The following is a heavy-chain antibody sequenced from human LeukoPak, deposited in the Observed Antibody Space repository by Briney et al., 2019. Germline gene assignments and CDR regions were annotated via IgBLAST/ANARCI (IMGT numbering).Heavy chain of an antibody. CDR2: INTAGSTT. V-gene: IGHV3-74*01. D-gene: IGHD1-1*01. CDR1: GFTFPTFW. Sequence: GGSLRLSCAASGFTFPTFWMYWVRQVPGEGLVWVSRINTAGSTTTYADSVKGRFTISRDNSKNTLYLQMSSLRAEDTAVYYCVKITSVTGGDCWGQGTRLTVSS. CDR3: VKITSVTGGDC. J-gene: IGHJ4*02.